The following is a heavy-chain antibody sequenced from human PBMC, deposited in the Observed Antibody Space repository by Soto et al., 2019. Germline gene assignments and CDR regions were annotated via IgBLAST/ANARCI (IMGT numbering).Heavy chain of an antibody. D-gene: IGHD2-21*02. CDR1: GGSISNYY. CDR2: IQYSGSN. V-gene: IGHV4-59*08. CDR3: ARQDCGGDCYFFNY. J-gene: IGHJ4*02. Sequence: SETLSLTCTVSGGSISNYYWSWIRQPPGKGLEWIGYIQYSGSNNYNPSLKSRVTISIDTSKKQFSLKLNSVTAADTAVYYCARQDCGGDCYFFNYWGRGTLVTVSS.